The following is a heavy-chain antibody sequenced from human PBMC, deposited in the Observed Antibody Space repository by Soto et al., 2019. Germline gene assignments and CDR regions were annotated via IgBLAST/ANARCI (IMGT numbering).Heavy chain of an antibody. V-gene: IGHV1-69*01. J-gene: IGHJ6*02. CDR1: GGTFSSYA. D-gene: IGHD1-26*01. CDR2: IIPIFGTA. Sequence: QVQLVQSGAEVKKPGSSVKVSCKASGGTFSSYAISWVRQAPGQGLEWMGGIIPIFGTANYAQKFQGRVTITADESTSTAYMELSSLRSEDTAVYYCARCVPLSGAARLNLGYFYYGMDVWGQGTTVTVSS. CDR3: ARCVPLSGAARLNLGYFYYGMDV.